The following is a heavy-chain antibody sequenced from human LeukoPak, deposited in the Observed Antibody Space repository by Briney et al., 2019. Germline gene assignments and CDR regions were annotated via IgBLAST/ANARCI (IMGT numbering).Heavy chain of an antibody. CDR2: FDPEDGET. CDR1: GYTLTELS. J-gene: IGHJ6*02. V-gene: IGHV1-24*01. CDR3: ATAPYCSSTSCYTPYYYYYGMDV. Sequence: ASVKVSCKVSGYTLTELSMHWVRQAPGKGLEWMGGFDPEDGETIYAQKFQGRVTMTEDTSTDTAYMELSSLRSEDTAVYYCATAPYCSSTSCYTPYYYYYGMDVWGQGTTVTVSS. D-gene: IGHD2-2*02.